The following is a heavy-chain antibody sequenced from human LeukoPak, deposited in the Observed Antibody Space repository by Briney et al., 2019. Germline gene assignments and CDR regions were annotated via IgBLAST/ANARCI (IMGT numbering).Heavy chain of an antibody. CDR2: IYYSGST. V-gene: IGHV4-39*07. J-gene: IGHJ6*03. CDR1: GGSISSSSYY. D-gene: IGHD3-3*01. CDR3: ARATRDFWSGYSSGAAFFTDYYYYYMDV. Sequence: SETLSLTCTVSGGSISSSSYYWGWIRQPPGKGLEWIGSIYYSGSTYYNPSLKSRVTISVDTSKNQFSLKLSSVTAADTAVYYCARATRDFWSGYSSGAAFFTDYYYYYMDVWGKGTTVTVSS.